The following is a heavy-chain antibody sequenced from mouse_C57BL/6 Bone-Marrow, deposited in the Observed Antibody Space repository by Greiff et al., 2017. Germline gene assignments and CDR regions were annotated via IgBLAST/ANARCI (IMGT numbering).Heavy chain of an antibody. CDR1: GYAFSSYW. CDR3: ARALSFDY. Sequence: QVQLQQSGAELVKPGASVKISCKASGYAFSSYWMNWVKQRPGQGLEWIGWIFPGSGSTYYNEKFKGKATLTVDKSSSTAYMLLSSLTSEDSAVYFCARALSFDYWGQGTTLTVSS. CDR2: IFPGSGST. J-gene: IGHJ2*01. V-gene: IGHV1-75*01.